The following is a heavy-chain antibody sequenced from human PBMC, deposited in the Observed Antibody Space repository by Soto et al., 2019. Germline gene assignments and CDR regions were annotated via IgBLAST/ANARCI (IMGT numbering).Heavy chain of an antibody. D-gene: IGHD2-2*01. V-gene: IGHV3-23*01. CDR3: VPLCRYCSTTTPS. CDR1: GFPFSTYA. CDR2: ISGNGGDYT. J-gene: IGHJ4*02. Sequence: GGSLRLSCAASGFPFSTYAMSWVRPAPRKGLEWVSAISGNGGDYTYYADSVKGRFTISRDNSKNTLYLQMNSLRAEDTAVYYCVPLCRYCSTTTPSWGQGTLVTVSS.